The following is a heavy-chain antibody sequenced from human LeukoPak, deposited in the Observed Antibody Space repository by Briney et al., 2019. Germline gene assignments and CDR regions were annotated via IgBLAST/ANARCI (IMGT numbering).Heavy chain of an antibody. CDR3: ASGYHYYYYYMDV. Sequence: ASVKVSCKASGYTFTSYYMHWVRQAPGQGLEWMGLINPSGGSTSYAQKFQGRVTMTRDMSTSTVYMELSSLRSEDTAVYYCASGYHYYYYYMDVWGKGTTVTVSS. D-gene: IGHD3-22*01. V-gene: IGHV1-46*01. J-gene: IGHJ6*03. CDR2: INPSGGST. CDR1: GYTFTSYY.